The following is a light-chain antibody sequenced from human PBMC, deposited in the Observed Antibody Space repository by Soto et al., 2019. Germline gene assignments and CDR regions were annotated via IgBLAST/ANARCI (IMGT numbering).Light chain of an antibody. CDR1: SSDVGGYNY. J-gene: IGLJ1*01. V-gene: IGLV2-14*03. CDR2: EVT. CDR3: GSYTSSNTLV. Sequence: QSALTQPASVSGSPGQSITISCTGTSSDVGGYNYVSWYQQHPGKAPKLLIYEVTYRPSGVSNRFTGSKSGNTASLTISGLQAEDEADYFCGSYTSSNTLVFGNGTKVTVL.